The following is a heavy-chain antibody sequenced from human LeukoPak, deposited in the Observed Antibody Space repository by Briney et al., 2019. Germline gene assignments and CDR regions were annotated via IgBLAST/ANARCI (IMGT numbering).Heavy chain of an antibody. V-gene: IGHV3-48*03. CDR1: GFSICSYE. Sequence: PGGSLRLSCAASGFSICSYEMNWVRQAPGKGLKWVSYISSSCSTIYYADSVKGRFTISRDNAKNSLYLQMNSLRAEDTAVYYCARDYCSSTSCYLYYYYGMDVWGQGTTVTVSS. CDR2: ISSSCSTI. J-gene: IGHJ6*02. D-gene: IGHD2-2*01. CDR3: ARDYCSSTSCYLYYYYGMDV.